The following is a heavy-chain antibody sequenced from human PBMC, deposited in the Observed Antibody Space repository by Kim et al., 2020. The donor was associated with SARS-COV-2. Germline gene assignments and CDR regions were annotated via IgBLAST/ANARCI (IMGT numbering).Heavy chain of an antibody. CDR2: IYYSGST. CDR3: AIAISGYCQY. J-gene: IGHJ4*02. Sequence: SETLSLTCTVSGGSISSSSYYWGWIRQPPGKGLEWIGSIYYSGSTYYNPSLKSRVTISVDTSKNQFSLKLSSVTAADTAVYYCAIAISGYCQYWGQGTLVTVSS. V-gene: IGHV4-39*01. CDR1: GGSISSSSYY. D-gene: IGHD3-22*01.